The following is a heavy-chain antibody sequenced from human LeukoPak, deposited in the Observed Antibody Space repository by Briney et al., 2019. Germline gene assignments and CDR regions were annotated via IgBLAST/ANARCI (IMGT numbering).Heavy chain of an antibody. Sequence: SETLSLTCTVSGGSIRSYYWSWIRQPPGKGLEWVGYIFYSGTTDSNPSLKSRVTISVDTSKNQFSLKLSSVTVADTAVYYCARTYCSGGSCHFDYWGQGTLVTVSS. D-gene: IGHD2-15*01. CDR3: ARTYCSGGSCHFDY. CDR2: IFYSGTT. V-gene: IGHV4-59*08. J-gene: IGHJ4*02. CDR1: GGSIRSYY.